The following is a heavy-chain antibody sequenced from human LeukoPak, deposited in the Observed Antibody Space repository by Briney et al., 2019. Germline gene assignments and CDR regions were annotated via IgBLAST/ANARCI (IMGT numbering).Heavy chain of an antibody. CDR3: ARLAARPNYYYYYMYV. J-gene: IGHJ6*03. CDR1: GGSISNYY. V-gene: IGHV4-59*01. Sequence: PSETLSLTCTVPGGSISNYYWSWIRQPPGKGLEWIGYIYYSGSTNYNPSLKSRVTISVDTSKNQFSLKLSSVTAADTAVYYCARLAARPNYYYYYMYVWGKGTTVTVSS. CDR2: IYYSGST. D-gene: IGHD6-6*01.